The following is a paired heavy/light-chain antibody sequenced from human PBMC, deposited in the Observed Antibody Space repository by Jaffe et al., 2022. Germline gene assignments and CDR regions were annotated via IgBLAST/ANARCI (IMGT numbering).Light chain of an antibody. V-gene: IGLV3-21*02. CDR1: NIGSKS. J-gene: IGLJ1*01. Sequence: SYVLTQPPSVSVAPGQTARITCGGNNIGSKSVHWYQQKPGQAPVLVVYDDSDRPSGIPERFSGSNSGNTATLTISRVEAGDEADYYCQVWDSSSDHYYVFGTGTKVTVL. CDR3: QVWDSSSDHYYV. CDR2: DDS.
Heavy chain of an antibody. D-gene: IGHD1-1*01. Sequence: QVQLVESGGGLVKPGGSLRLSCAASGFTFSDYYMSWIRQAPGKGLEWVSYISSSGSTIYYADSVKGRFTISRDNAKNSLYLQMNSLRAEDTAVYYCARGCKNVDAFDIWGQGTMVTVSS. CDR3: ARGCKNVDAFDI. CDR2: ISSSGSTI. V-gene: IGHV3-11*01. CDR1: GFTFSDYY. J-gene: IGHJ3*02.